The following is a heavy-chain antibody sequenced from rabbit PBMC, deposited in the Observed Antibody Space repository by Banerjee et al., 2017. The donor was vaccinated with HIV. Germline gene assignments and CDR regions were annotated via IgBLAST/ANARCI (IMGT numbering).Heavy chain of an antibody. J-gene: IGHJ5*01. V-gene: IGHV1S40*01. D-gene: IGHD6-1*01. CDR2: IGIGSGTT. CDR3: ARGGVGSTGYATGWLDL. CDR1: GFSFSSGYW. Sequence: QSLEESGGDLVKPEGSLTLTCTASGFSFSSGYWMCWVRQAPGKGLEWIGCIGIGSGTTYYASWAKGRFTITKTSSTTVTLQMTSLTAADTATYFCARGGVGSTGYATGWLDLWGQGTLVTVS.